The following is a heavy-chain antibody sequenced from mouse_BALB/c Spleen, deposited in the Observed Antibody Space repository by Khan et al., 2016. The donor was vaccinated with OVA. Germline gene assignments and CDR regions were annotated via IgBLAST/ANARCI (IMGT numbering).Heavy chain of an antibody. D-gene: IGHD2-3*01. J-gene: IGHJ4*01. Sequence: QVQLQQSGPGLVAPSQSLSITCTVSGFSLTSYGVNWVRQPPGKGLEWLGVIWGDGNTNYHSALISRLSISKDNSRSQVFLKLNSLQTDDTATYYCARVDGIFYAMDYWGQGTSVTVSS. CDR1: GFSLTSYG. V-gene: IGHV2-3*01. CDR2: IWGDGNT. CDR3: ARVDGIFYAMDY.